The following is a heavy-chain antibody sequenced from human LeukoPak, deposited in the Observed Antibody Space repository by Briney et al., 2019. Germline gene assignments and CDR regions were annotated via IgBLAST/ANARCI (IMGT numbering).Heavy chain of an antibody. V-gene: IGHV3-30*01. CDR2: ISYDGNNK. CDR1: GFTFSSYA. D-gene: IGHD3-10*01. J-gene: IGHJ4*02. Sequence: PGGSLRLSCAASGFTFSSYAMHWVRQAPGKGLEWVAVISYDGNNKYNADSVKGRFTISRDNSKNTLYLQMNSLRAEETAVYYCARDAGSYYLDYWGQGTLVTVSS. CDR3: ARDAGSYYLDY.